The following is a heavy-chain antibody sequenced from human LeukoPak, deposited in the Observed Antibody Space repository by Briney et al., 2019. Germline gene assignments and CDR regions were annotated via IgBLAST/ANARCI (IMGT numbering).Heavy chain of an antibody. CDR1: GFAFSSYS. D-gene: IGHD3-22*01. V-gene: IGHV3-48*01. Sequence: HSGGSLRLSCAAPGFAFSSYSMNWVRQAPGKGLEWVSYITSSSSASYYADSVKGRFTISRDNAKNSLYLQMNSLRAEDTAVYYCARKSGSSGYPFDYWGQGTVVTVSS. J-gene: IGHJ4*02. CDR2: ITSSSSAS. CDR3: ARKSGSSGYPFDY.